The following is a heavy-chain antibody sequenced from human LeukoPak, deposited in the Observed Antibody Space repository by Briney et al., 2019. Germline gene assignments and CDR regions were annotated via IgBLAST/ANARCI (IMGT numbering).Heavy chain of an antibody. J-gene: IGHJ4*02. CDR3: ASGSGSYYSDY. D-gene: IGHD1-26*01. CDR1: GYSFTSYW. CDR2: IYPGDSDT. Sequence: GGALQISCKGSGYSFTSYWIGWVRQMPGKGLEGMGIIYPGDSDTRYSPSFQGQVTISADKSISTAYLQWSSLKASDTAMYYCASGSGSYYSDYWGQGTLVTVSS. V-gene: IGHV5-51*01.